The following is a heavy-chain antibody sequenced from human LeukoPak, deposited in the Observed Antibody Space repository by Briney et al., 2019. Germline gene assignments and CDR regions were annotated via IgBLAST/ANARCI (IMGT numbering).Heavy chain of an antibody. CDR1: GYSFTSYW. D-gene: IGHD6-19*01. CDR3: ARPEDGSWSAFDY. V-gene: IGHV5-51*01. Sequence: GESLQISCKGSGYSFTSYWIGWVRPMPGKGLEWMGIIYPGDSDTRYSPSFQGQVTISADKSISTAYLQWSSLKASDTAMYYCARPEDGSWSAFDYWGQGTLVTVSS. J-gene: IGHJ4*02. CDR2: IYPGDSDT.